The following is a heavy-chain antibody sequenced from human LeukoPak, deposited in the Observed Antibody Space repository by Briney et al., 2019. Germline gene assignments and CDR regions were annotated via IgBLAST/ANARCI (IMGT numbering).Heavy chain of an antibody. D-gene: IGHD6-13*01. Sequence: PSQTLSLTCAVSSGSISSGGYSWSWTRQPPGKGLEWIGYIYHSGSTYYNPSLKSRVTISVDRSKNQFSLKLSSVTAADTAVYYCARDFSSSHAFDIWGQGTMVTVSS. CDR2: IYHSGST. CDR3: ARDFSSSHAFDI. CDR1: SGSISSGGYS. V-gene: IGHV4-30-2*01. J-gene: IGHJ3*02.